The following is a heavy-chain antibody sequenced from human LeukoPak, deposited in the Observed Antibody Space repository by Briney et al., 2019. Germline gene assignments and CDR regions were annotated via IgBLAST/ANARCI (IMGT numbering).Heavy chain of an antibody. CDR2: IYYSGST. CDR1: GGSISSGDYY. J-gene: IGHJ4*02. CDR3: ARFTSRILTGYFYYFDY. D-gene: IGHD3-9*01. Sequence: SETLSLTCTVSGGSISSGDYYWSWIRQHPGKGLEWIGYIYYSGSTYYNPSLKSRVTISVDTSKNQFSLKLSSVTAADTAVYYCARFTSRILTGYFYYFDYWGQGTLVTVSS. V-gene: IGHV4-31*03.